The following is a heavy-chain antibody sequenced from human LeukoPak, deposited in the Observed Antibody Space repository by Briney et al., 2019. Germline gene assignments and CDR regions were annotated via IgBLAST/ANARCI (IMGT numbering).Heavy chain of an antibody. D-gene: IGHD2-15*01. V-gene: IGHV3-23*01. CDR1: GFTFSIYA. J-gene: IGHJ4*02. Sequence: GGSLRLSCTASGFTFSIYAMGWVRQAPGKGLEWVSAISGSGGSTYYADSVKGRFTISRDNSKNTLYLQMNSLRAEDTAVYYCAKARRYCSGGSCYSDSFFDYWGQGTLVTVSS. CDR2: ISGSGGST. CDR3: AKARRYCSGGSCYSDSFFDY.